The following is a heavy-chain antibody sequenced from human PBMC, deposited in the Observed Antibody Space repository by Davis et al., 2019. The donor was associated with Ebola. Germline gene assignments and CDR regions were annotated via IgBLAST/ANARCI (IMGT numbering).Heavy chain of an antibody. Sequence: AASVKVSCKASGYTFTSYYMNWVRQAPGQGLEWMGIINPSGGSTGFAQKFQGRLTMSRDTSASTVYMELSSLRSDDTAVYYCARGYSSGWYGFDYWGQGTLVTVSS. V-gene: IGHV1-46*01. CDR1: GYTFTSYY. J-gene: IGHJ4*02. CDR2: INPSGGST. D-gene: IGHD6-19*01. CDR3: ARGYSSGWYGFDY.